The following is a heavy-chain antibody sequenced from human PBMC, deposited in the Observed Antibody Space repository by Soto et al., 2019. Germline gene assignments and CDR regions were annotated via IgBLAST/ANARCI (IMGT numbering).Heavy chain of an antibody. D-gene: IGHD5-12*01. V-gene: IGHV2-5*02. CDR2: IYWDDDK. CDR1: GFSLSTSGVG. Sequence: SGPTLVNPTQTLTLTCTFSGFSLSTSGVGVGWIRQPPGKALEWLALIYWDDDKRYSPSLKSRLTITKDTSNNQVVLTMTNMDPVDTATYYCAHRHGEGLRLFDAFDIWGQGTMVTVSS. J-gene: IGHJ3*02. CDR3: AHRHGEGLRLFDAFDI.